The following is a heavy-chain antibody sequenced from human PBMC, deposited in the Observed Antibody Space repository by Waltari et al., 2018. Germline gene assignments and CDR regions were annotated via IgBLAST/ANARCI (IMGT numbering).Heavy chain of an antibody. D-gene: IGHD6-13*01. CDR2: IKPDGSQE. V-gene: IGHV3-7*01. CDR3: ATSSSYSFDN. J-gene: IGHJ4*02. Sequence: LRQAPGKGLEWVANIKPDGSQEQYVDSVKGRFTISRDNAKNSQYLQMNSLRAEDTAVYYCATSSSYSFDNWGQGTLVTVSS.